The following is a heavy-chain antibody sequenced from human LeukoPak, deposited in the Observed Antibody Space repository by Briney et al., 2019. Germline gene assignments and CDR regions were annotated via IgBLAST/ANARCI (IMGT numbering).Heavy chain of an antibody. CDR3: ARGRDYYDSSGYGSGAFDI. CDR1: GGSFSGYY. Sequence: SETLSLTCAVYGGSFSGYYWSWIRQPPGKGLEWIGEINHSGSTNYNPSLKSRVTISVDTSKNQFSLKLSSVTAADTAVYYCARGRDYYDSSGYGSGAFDIWGQGTIVTVSS. D-gene: IGHD3-22*01. V-gene: IGHV4-34*01. J-gene: IGHJ3*02. CDR2: INHSGST.